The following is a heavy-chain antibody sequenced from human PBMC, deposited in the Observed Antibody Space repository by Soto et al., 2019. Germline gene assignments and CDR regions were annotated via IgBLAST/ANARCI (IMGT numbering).Heavy chain of an antibody. CDR1: GFTFTNYG. Sequence: PGGSLRLSCAASGFTFTNYGMHWVRQAPGKGLERVAFISYDGNNKYYADSVKGRFTISRGNSKNTLYLQMNSLKYEDTAVYYCAKDGRYSSSWGHYYYGTDVWGQGTTVTVSS. J-gene: IGHJ6*02. CDR2: ISYDGNNK. D-gene: IGHD6-13*01. V-gene: IGHV3-30*18. CDR3: AKDGRYSSSWGHYYYGTDV.